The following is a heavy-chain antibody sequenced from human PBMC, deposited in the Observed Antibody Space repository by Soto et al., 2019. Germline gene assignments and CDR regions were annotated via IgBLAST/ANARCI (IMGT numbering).Heavy chain of an antibody. CDR3: VKEWYYDILTGYPNWFDP. V-gene: IGHV3-23*01. CDR1: GFTFSSYA. Sequence: GWSLRLSCAASGFTFSSYAMSWVRQAPGKGLEWVSAISGSGGSTCYADSVKGRFTISRDNSKNTLYLQMNSLRAEDTAVYYCVKEWYYDILTGYPNWFDPWGQGTLVTVSS. D-gene: IGHD3-9*01. CDR2: ISGSGGST. J-gene: IGHJ5*02.